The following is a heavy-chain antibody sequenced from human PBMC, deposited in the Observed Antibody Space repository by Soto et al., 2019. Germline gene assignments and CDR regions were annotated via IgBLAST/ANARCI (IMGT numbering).Heavy chain of an antibody. CDR3: AREWTEHIGVQPWFDP. V-gene: IGHV1-69*01. D-gene: IGHD1-1*01. CDR2: IIPIFGTA. CDR1: GGTFSSYA. Sequence: QVQLVQSGAEVKKPGSSVKVSCKASGGTFSSYAISWVRQAPGQGLEWMGGIIPIFGTANYAQKFQGRVTITADEATITAYMELSSLRSEDTAVYYCAREWTEHIGVQPWFDPWGQGTLVTVSS. J-gene: IGHJ5*02.